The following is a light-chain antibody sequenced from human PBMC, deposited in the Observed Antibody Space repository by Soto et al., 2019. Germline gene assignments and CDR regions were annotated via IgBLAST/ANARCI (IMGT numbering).Light chain of an antibody. CDR3: QQYNNWPPYT. V-gene: IGKV3-15*01. Sequence: EIGMTQSPATLSVSPGARATLSCRASQSVTSKLAWYQQRPGQAPRLLIYGASTRATGIPARFSGSGSGTEFTLTISSLQSEDFAVYYYQQYNNWPPYTFGQGTKLEIK. J-gene: IGKJ2*01. CDR2: GAS. CDR1: QSVTSK.